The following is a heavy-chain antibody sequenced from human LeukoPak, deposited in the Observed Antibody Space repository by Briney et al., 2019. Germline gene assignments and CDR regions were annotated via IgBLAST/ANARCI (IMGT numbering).Heavy chain of an antibody. CDR1: GNTFTSYA. J-gene: IGHJ4*02. V-gene: IGHV1-3*01. CDR2: INAGNGNT. Sequence: ASVKVSCKASGNTFTSYAMHWVRQAPGQRLEWMGWINAGNGNTKYSQKFQGRVTITRDTSASTAYMELSSLRSEDTAVYYCSGIAVDGPFDYWGQGTLVTVSS. CDR3: SGIAVDGPFDY. D-gene: IGHD6-19*01.